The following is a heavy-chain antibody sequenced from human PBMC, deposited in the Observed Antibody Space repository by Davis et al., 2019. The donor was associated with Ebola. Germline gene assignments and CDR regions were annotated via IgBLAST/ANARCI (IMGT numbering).Heavy chain of an antibody. D-gene: IGHD3-10*01. V-gene: IGHV3-30-3*01. J-gene: IGHJ6*02. Sequence: PGGSLRLSCAASGFTFSSYAMHWVRQAPGKGLEWVAVISYDGSNKYYADSVKGRFTISRDNSKNTLYLQMNSLRAEDTAVYYCARDLYYYGSGTGPGYMDVWGQGTTVTVSS. CDR1: GFTFSSYA. CDR3: ARDLYYYGSGTGPGYMDV. CDR2: ISYDGSNK.